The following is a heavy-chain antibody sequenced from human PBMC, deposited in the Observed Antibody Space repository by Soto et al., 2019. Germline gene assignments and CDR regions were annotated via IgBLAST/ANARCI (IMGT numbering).Heavy chain of an antibody. CDR1: GFTFSSYA. CDR2: LSGSGVNA. V-gene: IGHV3-23*01. J-gene: IGHJ4*02. CDR3: AKPLQVY. Sequence: GGSLRLSCAASGFTFSSYAMTWVRQAPWKGLEYVSTLSGSGVNAYYADSVKGRFTISRDNSKNTLYLQMNSLRVEDTTIYYCAKPLQVYWGQGTQVTVSS.